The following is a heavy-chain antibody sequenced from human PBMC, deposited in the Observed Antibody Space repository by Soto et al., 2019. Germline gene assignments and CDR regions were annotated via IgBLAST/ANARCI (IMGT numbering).Heavy chain of an antibody. CDR2: MSWDGSDE. D-gene: IGHD2-15*01. J-gene: IGHJ4*02. V-gene: IGHV3-30*18. CDR3: AKEGCSGGICYGFDY. CDR1: GFTFSSYG. Sequence: GGSLRLSCAASGFTFSSYGMHWVRQAPGKGLEWVAVMSWDGSDEFYEETVKGRFTVSRDNSRNTLYLQMNSLRPEDTAVYYCAKEGCSGGICYGFDYWGQGTLVTVSS.